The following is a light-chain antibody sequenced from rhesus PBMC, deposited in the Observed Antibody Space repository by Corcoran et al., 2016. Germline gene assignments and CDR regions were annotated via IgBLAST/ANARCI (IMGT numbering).Light chain of an antibody. V-gene: IGKV1S12*01. J-gene: IGKJ4*01. CDR3: QHYYDNPLT. CDR2: AAS. Sequence: DIQMTQSPSALSASVGDRVTISCRASQNIYSNLAWYQQKPGKAPKLLIYAASSLQTGIPSRFSGSGSGTDFTLTISSLQPEDSAAYYCQHYYDNPLTFGGGTKVELK. CDR1: QNIYSN.